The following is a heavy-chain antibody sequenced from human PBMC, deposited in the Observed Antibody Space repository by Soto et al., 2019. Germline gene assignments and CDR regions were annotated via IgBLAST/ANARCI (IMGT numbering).Heavy chain of an antibody. J-gene: IGHJ5*02. Sequence: QVQLVQSGAEVKKTGASVKVSCKASGYTFTNYAMHWVRQAPGQRLEWMGWINTANGNTKYSQNFQGRVTITRDTSASTAYMELSSLKSEDTAVYYCARGVVQGVINLHWFDPWGQGTMVTVSS. CDR3: ARGVVQGVINLHWFDP. V-gene: IGHV1-3*04. CDR1: GYTFTNYA. CDR2: INTANGNT. D-gene: IGHD3-10*01.